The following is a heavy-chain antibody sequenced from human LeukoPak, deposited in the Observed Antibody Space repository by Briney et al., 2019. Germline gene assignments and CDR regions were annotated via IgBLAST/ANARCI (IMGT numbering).Heavy chain of an antibody. J-gene: IGHJ4*02. V-gene: IGHV1-69*04. CDR2: IIPILGIA. CDR1: GYTFTSYG. CDR3: ARDVRSGATETLFY. Sequence: ASVKVSCKASGYTFTSYGISWVRQAPGQGLEWMGRIIPILGIANYAQKFQGRVTITADKSTSTAYMELSSLRSEDTAVYYCARDVRSGATETLFYWGQGTLVTVSS. D-gene: IGHD1-26*01.